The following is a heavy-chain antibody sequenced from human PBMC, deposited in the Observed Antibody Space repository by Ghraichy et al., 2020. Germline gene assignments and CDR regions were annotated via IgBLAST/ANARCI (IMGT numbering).Heavy chain of an antibody. CDR1: GFTFDDYA. CDR3: AKTGIAVAGNYYYYMDV. D-gene: IGHD6-19*01. Sequence: LRLSCAASGFTFDDYAMHWVRQAPGKGLEWVSGISWNSGSIGYADSVKGRFTISRDNAKNSLYLQMNSLRAEDTALYYCAKTGIAVAGNYYYYMDVWGKGTTVTVSS. J-gene: IGHJ6*03. CDR2: ISWNSGSI. V-gene: IGHV3-9*01.